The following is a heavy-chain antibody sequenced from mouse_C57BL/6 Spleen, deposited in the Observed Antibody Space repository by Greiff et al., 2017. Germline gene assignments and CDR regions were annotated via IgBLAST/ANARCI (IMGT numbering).Heavy chain of an antibody. CDR3: ARVEERLSLSLFYDYDGRMDY. CDR2: IYPRSGNT. V-gene: IGHV1-81*01. CDR1: GYTFTSYG. D-gene: IGHD2-4*01. Sequence: QVQLQQSGAELARPGASVKLSCKASGYTFTSYGISWVKQRTGQGLEWIGEIYPRSGNTYYNEKFKGKATLTVDKSSSTAYMELRSLTSEDSAVYFCARVEERLSLSLFYDYDGRMDYWGQGTSVTVSS. J-gene: IGHJ4*01.